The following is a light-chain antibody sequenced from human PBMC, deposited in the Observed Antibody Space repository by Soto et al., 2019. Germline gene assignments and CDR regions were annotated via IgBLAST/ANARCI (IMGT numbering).Light chain of an antibody. J-gene: IGKJ2*01. CDR3: QQFSSPPFFP. Sequence: DIVMTQSPDSLAVSLGERAPINCKSSQSVFKGSNIKDCLAWYQQKPGQPPKLLLYWASTRESGVPDRFSGSGSGTDFTLTISSLQAEDVAIYYCQQFSSPPFFPFGQGTKVEIK. CDR2: WAS. V-gene: IGKV4-1*01. CDR1: QSVFKGSNIKDC.